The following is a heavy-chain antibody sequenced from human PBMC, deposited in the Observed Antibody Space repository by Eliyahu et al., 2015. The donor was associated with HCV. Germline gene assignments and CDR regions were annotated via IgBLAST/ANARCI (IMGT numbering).Heavy chain of an antibody. D-gene: IGHD2-8*01. CDR3: ARDRRYCTNGVCPPWDAFDI. Sequence: KPSATLSHSCTVSGGSVSSGSYYWSWIRQPPGKGLEWIGYIYYSGSTNYNPSLKSRVTISVDTSKNQFXLKLSSVTAADTAVYYCARDRRYCTNGVCPPWDAFDIWGQGTMVTVSS. CDR2: IYYSGST. V-gene: IGHV4-61*01. J-gene: IGHJ3*02. CDR1: GGSVSSGSYY.